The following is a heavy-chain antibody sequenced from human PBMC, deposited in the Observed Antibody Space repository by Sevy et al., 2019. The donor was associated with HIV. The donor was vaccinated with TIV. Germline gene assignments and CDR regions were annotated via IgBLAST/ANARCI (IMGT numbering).Heavy chain of an antibody. J-gene: IGHJ4*02. Sequence: GGSLRLSCAASGFTFSSYAMSWVRQAPGKGLEWVSAISGSGGSTYYADSVKGRFTISRDNSKNTLYLQMNSLRAEDTAVYYCAKPPTGYGSGSYTYYFDYWGQGTLVTVFS. CDR2: ISGSGGST. CDR3: AKPPTGYGSGSYTYYFDY. D-gene: IGHD3-10*01. CDR1: GFTFSSYA. V-gene: IGHV3-23*01.